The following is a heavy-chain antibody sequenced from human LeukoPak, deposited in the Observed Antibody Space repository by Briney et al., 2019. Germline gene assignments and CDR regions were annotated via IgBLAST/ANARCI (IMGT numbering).Heavy chain of an antibody. J-gene: IGHJ4*02. D-gene: IGHD3-16*01. CDR3: ARAFSLGTVDY. Sequence: ASVKVSCKASGYTFTSYGISWVRQAPGQGLEGMGCNSAYNGNTNYAQKLQGRVTMTTDTSTSTAYMELRRLRSDDTAVYYCARAFSLGTVDYWGQGTLVTVSS. CDR2: NSAYNGNT. V-gene: IGHV1-18*01. CDR1: GYTFTSYG.